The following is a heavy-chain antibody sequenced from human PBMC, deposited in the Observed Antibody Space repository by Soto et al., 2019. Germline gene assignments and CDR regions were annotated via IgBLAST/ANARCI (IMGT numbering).Heavy chain of an antibody. CDR2: ISGRGGST. V-gene: IGHV3-23*01. D-gene: IGHD6-19*01. CDR3: AKSIAVAGPGGYFQH. CDR1: GFTFSSYA. Sequence: EVQLLESGGGLVQPGGSLRLSCAASGFTFSSYAMSWVRQAPGKGLEWVSAISGRGGSTYYADSVKGRFTISRDNSKNTLYLQINSLRAENTAIYYCAKSIAVAGPGGYFQHWGQGTLVTVSS. J-gene: IGHJ1*01.